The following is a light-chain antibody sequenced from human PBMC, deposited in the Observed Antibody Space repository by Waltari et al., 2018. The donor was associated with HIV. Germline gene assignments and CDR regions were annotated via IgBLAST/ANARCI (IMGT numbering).Light chain of an antibody. Sequence: QSVLTQPPSVSAAPGQKVTISCSGSSSNIGNNYVSWYQQLPGTAPKLRIYGNNKRPSGIPDRCSGSKSGTAATLGITGLQTGDEADYYGGTWDSSLSAGLFGGGTKLTVL. J-gene: IGLJ2*01. CDR1: SSNIGNNY. V-gene: IGLV1-51*01. CDR2: GNN. CDR3: GTWDSSLSAGL.